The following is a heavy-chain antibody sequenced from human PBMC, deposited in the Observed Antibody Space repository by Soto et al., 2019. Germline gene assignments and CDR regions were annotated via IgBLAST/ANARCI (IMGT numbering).Heavy chain of an antibody. V-gene: IGHV3-21*06. J-gene: IGHJ4*02. CDR1: GFTFSYYS. Sequence: PGGSLRLSCAASGFTFSYYSLHWVRRAPGKGLEWVSSISGVRDYIRYADSVKGRFAISRDNAKTSLYLQMNSLTAEETAVYYCAREGVHNYTEYYFDYWGQGTLVTVSS. CDR2: ISGVRDYI. D-gene: IGHD3-10*01. CDR3: AREGVHNYTEYYFDY.